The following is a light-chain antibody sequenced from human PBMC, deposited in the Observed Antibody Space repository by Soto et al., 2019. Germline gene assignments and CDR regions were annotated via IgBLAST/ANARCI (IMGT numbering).Light chain of an antibody. V-gene: IGKV1-39*01. J-gene: IGKJ2*01. Sequence: DIQMTQSPSSLSASVGDRVTITCRASQSISSYLNWYQQKPGKAPKLLIYAASSLQSGVPSRFSGSGSGTDFTLTISSLQPEDFATYYCQQGYSSQYTFSQGTKVDIK. CDR1: QSISSY. CDR2: AAS. CDR3: QQGYSSQYT.